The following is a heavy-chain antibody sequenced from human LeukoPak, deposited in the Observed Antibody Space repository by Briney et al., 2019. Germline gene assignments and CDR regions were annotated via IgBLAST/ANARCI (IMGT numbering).Heavy chain of an antibody. CDR2: IRYDGGNK. J-gene: IGHJ4*02. D-gene: IGHD6-19*01. CDR1: GFTFNSYG. CDR3: AKEGQWLVPDY. V-gene: IGHV3-30*02. Sequence: PGGSLRLSCAASGFTFNSYGMHWVRQAPGKGLEWVAFIRYDGGNKYYADSVKGRFTISRDNSKNTLYLQMNSLRAEDTAVYYCAKEGQWLVPDYWGQGTLVTVSS.